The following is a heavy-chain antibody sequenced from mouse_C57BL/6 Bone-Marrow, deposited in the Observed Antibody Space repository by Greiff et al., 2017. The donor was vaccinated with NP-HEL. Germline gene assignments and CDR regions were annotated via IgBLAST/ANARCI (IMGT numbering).Heavy chain of an antibody. V-gene: IGHV1-81*01. D-gene: IGHD1-1*01. CDR3: ARPYYYGSSPAWFAY. CDR1: GYTFTSYG. J-gene: IGHJ3*01. Sequence: QLQQSGAELARPGASVKLSCKASGYTFTSYGISWVKQRTGQGLEWIGEIYPRSGNTYYNEKFKGKATLTADKSSSTAYMELRSLTSEDSAVYFSARPYYYGSSPAWFAYWGQGTLVTVSA. CDR2: IYPRSGNT.